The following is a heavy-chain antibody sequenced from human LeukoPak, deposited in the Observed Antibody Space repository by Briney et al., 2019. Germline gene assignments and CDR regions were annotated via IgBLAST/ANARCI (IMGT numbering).Heavy chain of an antibody. CDR1: RFTFSSYA. J-gene: IGHJ6*02. V-gene: IGHV3-30*04. D-gene: IGHD2-2*01. CDR3: ARDQGIVVVPAAILGPYYYGMDV. Sequence: GGSLRLSCAASRFTFSSYAMHWVRQAPGKGLEWVAVISYDGSNKYYADSVKGRFTISRDNSKNTLYLQMNSLRAEDTAVYYCARDQGIVVVPAAILGPYYYGMDVWGQGTTVTVSS. CDR2: ISYDGSNK.